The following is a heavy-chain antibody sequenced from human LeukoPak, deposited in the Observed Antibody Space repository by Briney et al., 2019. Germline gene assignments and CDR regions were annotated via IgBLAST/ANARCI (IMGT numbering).Heavy chain of an antibody. CDR3: ARVPSGSHPFFDY. CDR1: GYSFTSFG. V-gene: IGHV1-18*01. Sequence: ASVKVSCKASGYSFTSFGVSWVRQAPGQGLEWMGWISAYSGNTNYAQKLQGRVTMTTDTSTSTAYMELRSLRSDDTAVYYCARVPSGSHPFFDYWGQGTLVTVSS. D-gene: IGHD1-26*01. CDR2: ISAYSGNT. J-gene: IGHJ4*02.